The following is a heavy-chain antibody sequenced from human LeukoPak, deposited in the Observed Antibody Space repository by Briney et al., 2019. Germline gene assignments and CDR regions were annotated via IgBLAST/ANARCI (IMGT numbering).Heavy chain of an antibody. CDR3: AKDYSSLGYFDY. CDR1: GGTFSSYA. CDR2: IIPILGIA. V-gene: IGHV1-69*04. J-gene: IGHJ4*02. D-gene: IGHD4-4*01. Sequence: ASVKVSCKASGGTFSSYAISWVRQAPGQGLEWMGRIIPILGIANYAQKFQGRVTITADKSTSTAYMELSSLRSEDTAAYYCAKDYSSLGYFDYWGQGTLVTVSS.